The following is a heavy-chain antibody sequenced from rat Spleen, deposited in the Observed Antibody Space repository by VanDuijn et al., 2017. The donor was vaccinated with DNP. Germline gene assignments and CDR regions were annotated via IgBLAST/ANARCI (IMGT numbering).Heavy chain of an antibody. CDR3: ARGGGSWDY. V-gene: IGHV5-25*01. CDR2: ISTSGSRT. CDR1: GFTFSNYG. D-gene: IGHD5-1*01. J-gene: IGHJ2*01. Sequence: EVQLVESGGGLVQPGRSMKLSCAASGFTFSNYGMHWVRQAPKKGLEWVATISTSGSRTYYPDSVKGRFTISRDNAKSSLYLQMNSLKSEDTATYYCARGGGSWDYWGQGVMVTVSS.